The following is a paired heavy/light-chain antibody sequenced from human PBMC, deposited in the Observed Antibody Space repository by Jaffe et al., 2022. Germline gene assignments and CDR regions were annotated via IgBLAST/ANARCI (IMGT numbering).Heavy chain of an antibody. Sequence: EVQLIESGGALVMPGGSLRLSCAASGFTFSNAWMSWVRQAPGKGLEWVVRIKSKTDNGTIDYAAPVKGRFTISRDDSKNILYLQLNSLKTEDTAVYYCTTEGRSIPAAVFDSWGQGTLVTVSS. CDR3: TTEGRSIPAAVFDS. CDR1: GFTFSNAW. J-gene: IGHJ4*02. V-gene: IGHV3-15*02. D-gene: IGHD2-2*01. CDR2: IKSKTDNGTI.
Light chain of an antibody. CDR1: QSVFYSSHNQNY. CDR3: HQYYTTPHT. V-gene: IGKV4-1*01. J-gene: IGKJ2*01. Sequence: DIVMTQSPDSLAVSLGERATINCKSSQSVFYSSHNQNYLAWYQQKPGQPPKLLIYWASTRESGVPDRFSGSGSGTDFTLTISSLQAEDVAVYYCHQYYTTPHTFGQGTKLEIK. CDR2: WAS.